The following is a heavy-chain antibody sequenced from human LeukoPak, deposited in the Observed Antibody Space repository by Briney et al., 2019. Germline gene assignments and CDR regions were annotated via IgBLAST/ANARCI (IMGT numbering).Heavy chain of an antibody. V-gene: IGHV3-48*01. CDR2: ISSSSSTI. D-gene: IGHD1-26*01. CDR1: GFTFSSYS. Sequence: GGSLRLSCAASGFTFSSYSMNWVRQAPGKRLEWVSYISSSSSTIYYADSVKGRFTISRDNAKNSLYLQMNSLRAEDTAVYYCAREGIVGATLGLDYWGQGTLVSVSS. CDR3: AREGIVGATLGLDY. J-gene: IGHJ4*02.